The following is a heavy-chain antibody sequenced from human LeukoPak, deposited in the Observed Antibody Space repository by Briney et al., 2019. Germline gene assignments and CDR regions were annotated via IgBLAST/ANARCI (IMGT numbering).Heavy chain of an antibody. V-gene: IGHV4-34*01. CDR3: ARGRVVVVPAATAWAFDI. J-gene: IGHJ3*02. CDR2: INHSGST. D-gene: IGHD2-2*01. CDR1: GGSFSGYY. Sequence: SETLSLTCAVHGGSFSGYYWSWIRQPPGKGLEWIGEINHSGSTNYNPSLKSRVTISVDTSKNQFSLKLSSVTAADTAVYYCARGRVVVVPAATAWAFDIWGQGTMVTVSS.